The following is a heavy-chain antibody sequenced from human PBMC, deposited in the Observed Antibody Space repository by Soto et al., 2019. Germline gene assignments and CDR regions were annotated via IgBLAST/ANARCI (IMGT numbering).Heavy chain of an antibody. V-gene: IGHV4-30-4*01. D-gene: IGHD3-10*01. CDR3: ASVGGFGATTVDY. J-gene: IGHJ4*02. CDR2: IYYSGST. CDR1: GGSISSGDYY. Sequence: QVQLQESGPGLVKPSQTLSLTCTVSGGSISSGDYYWSWIRQPPGKGLEWIGYIYYSGSTYYNPYHKIRVTISVDTSRTQFYLKLSSVTAAAAAVYFCASVGGFGATTVDYWGQGTLVTVSS.